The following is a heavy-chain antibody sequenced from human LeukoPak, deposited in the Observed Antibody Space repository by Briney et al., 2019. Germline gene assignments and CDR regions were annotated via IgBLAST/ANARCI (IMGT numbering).Heavy chain of an antibody. CDR3: ARSGNRDGYNFDYFDY. V-gene: IGHV3-21*01. CDR1: GFSFSTYS. J-gene: IGHJ4*02. D-gene: IGHD5-24*01. Sequence: PGGSLRLSCAASGFSFSTYSMIWVRQAPGKGLEWVSSVSGTSEYIYYADSVRGRFTISRDNSKNTLYLQMNSLRAEDTAVYYCARSGNRDGYNFDYFDYWGQGTLVTVSS. CDR2: VSGTSEYI.